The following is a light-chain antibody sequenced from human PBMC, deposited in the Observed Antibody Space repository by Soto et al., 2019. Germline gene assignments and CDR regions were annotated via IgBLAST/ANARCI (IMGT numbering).Light chain of an antibody. CDR1: QSVNIY. Sequence: EIVMTQSPAALSVSPGERATLSCRASQSVNIYLAWYRQKPGQAPRLLIYGASSRATGIPDRFSGSGSGTDFTLTISRLEPEDFAVYYCHQYDSWTFGQGTKVDIK. J-gene: IGKJ1*01. CDR3: HQYDSWT. CDR2: GAS. V-gene: IGKV3-20*01.